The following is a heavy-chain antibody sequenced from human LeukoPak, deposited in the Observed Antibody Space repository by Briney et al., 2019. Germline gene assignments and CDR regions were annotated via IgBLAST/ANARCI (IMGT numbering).Heavy chain of an antibody. CDR3: ARDRRGSGTFDY. CDR2: IYSGGST. D-gene: IGHD3-10*01. V-gene: IGHV3-66*01. J-gene: IGHJ4*02. CDR1: GFTVSSNY. Sequence: PGGSLRLSGAASGFTVSSNYMSWVRQAPGKGLEWGSVIYSGGSTYYADSVKGRFTISRDNSKNTLYLQMNSLRAEDTAVYYCARDRRGSGTFDYWGQGTLVTVSS.